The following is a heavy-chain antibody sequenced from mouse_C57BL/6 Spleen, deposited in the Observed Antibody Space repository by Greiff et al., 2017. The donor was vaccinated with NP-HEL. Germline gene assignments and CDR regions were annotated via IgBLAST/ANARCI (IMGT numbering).Heavy chain of an antibody. Sequence: QVQLKQPGAELVKPGASVKMSCKASGYTFTSYWITWVKQRPGQGLEWIGDIYPGSGSTNYNEKFKSKATLTVDTSSSTAYMQLSSLTSEDSAVYYCARRPPIYYYGSSGYWGQGTTLTVSS. V-gene: IGHV1-55*01. CDR3: ARRPPIYYYGSSGY. CDR1: GYTFTSYW. D-gene: IGHD1-1*01. CDR2: IYPGSGST. J-gene: IGHJ2*01.